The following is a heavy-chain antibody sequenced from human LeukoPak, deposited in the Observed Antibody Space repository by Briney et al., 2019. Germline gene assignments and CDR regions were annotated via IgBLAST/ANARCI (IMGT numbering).Heavy chain of an antibody. J-gene: IGHJ4*02. D-gene: IGHD5-18*01. V-gene: IGHV3-48*03. CDR3: AREVGYSYAFV. Sequence: GGSLRLSCAASGFTFSTYEMNWVRQAPGKGLEGVSYISSIGSAIDYAHSAKGRFTISRDNAKNSLYLKMNSLRAEDTAVYYCAREVGYSYAFVWGQGTLVTVSS. CDR2: ISSIGSAI. CDR1: GFTFSTYE.